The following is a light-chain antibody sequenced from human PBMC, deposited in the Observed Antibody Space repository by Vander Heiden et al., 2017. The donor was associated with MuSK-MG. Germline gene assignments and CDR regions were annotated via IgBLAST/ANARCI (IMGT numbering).Light chain of an antibody. Sequence: EIVLTQSPDFQSVTPKEKVTITCRASQSIGSNLHWYQHKPGQSPKLLIKYASQSGSGAPSRFNGGGPGTDFTLTIKSLEAEAAATYYFRQRSSLPITFGQGTRLEIK. CDR3: RQRSSLPIT. J-gene: IGKJ5*01. CDR1: QSIGSN. V-gene: IGKV6-21*01. CDR2: YAS.